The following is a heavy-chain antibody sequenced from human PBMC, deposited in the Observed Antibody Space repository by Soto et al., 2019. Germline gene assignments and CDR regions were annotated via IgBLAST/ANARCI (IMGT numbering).Heavy chain of an antibody. V-gene: IGHV4-34*01. CDR1: GGSFSGYY. D-gene: IGHD3-22*01. Sequence: SETLSLTCAVYGGSFSGYYWSWIRQPPGKGLEWIGEINHSGSTNYNPSLKSRVTISVDTSKNQFSLKLSSVTAADTAVYYCARGGQRITMIVVVTSRAFDIWGQGTMVTVSS. CDR2: INHSGST. CDR3: ARGGQRITMIVVVTSRAFDI. J-gene: IGHJ3*02.